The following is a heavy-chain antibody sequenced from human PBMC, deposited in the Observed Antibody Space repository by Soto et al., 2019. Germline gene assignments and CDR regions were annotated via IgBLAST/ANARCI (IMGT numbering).Heavy chain of an antibody. V-gene: IGHV3-7*01. J-gene: IGHJ4*02. CDR1: ALTFRNNW. D-gene: IGHD3-10*01. CDR3: ARGSGSSCFDF. CDR2: INQDGSEK. Sequence: PGGSLRLSCAASALTFRNNWMSWVRQAPGKGLEWVANINQDGSEKSYVDSVKGRFTISRDRAKNSVYLHLSSLRAGDTAVYFCARGSGSSCFDFWGQGTLVTVSS.